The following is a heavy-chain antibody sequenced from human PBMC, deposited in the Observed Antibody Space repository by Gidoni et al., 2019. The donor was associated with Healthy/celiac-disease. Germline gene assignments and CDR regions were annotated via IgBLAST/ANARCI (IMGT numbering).Heavy chain of an antibody. CDR1: GGSISSGDYY. Sequence: QVQLQESGPGLVKPSQTLSLTCTVSGGSISSGDYYWSWIRQPPGKGLEWIGYIYYSGSTYYNPSLKSRVTISVDTSKNQFSLKLSSVTAADTAVYYCASSQQDYYDSSGYYYWGQGTLVTVSS. J-gene: IGHJ4*02. V-gene: IGHV4-30-4*01. D-gene: IGHD3-22*01. CDR3: ASSQQDYYDSSGYYY. CDR2: IYYSGST.